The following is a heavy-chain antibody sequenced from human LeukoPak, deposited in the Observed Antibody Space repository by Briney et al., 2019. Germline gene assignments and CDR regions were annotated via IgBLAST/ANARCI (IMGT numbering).Heavy chain of an antibody. V-gene: IGHV4-38-2*01. CDR2: IYHSGST. D-gene: IGHD3-10*01. CDR3: ARMISRDTFGDAFDI. J-gene: IGHJ3*02. CDR1: GYSISSGYY. Sequence: SETLSLTCAVSGYSISSGYYWGWIRQPPGKGLEWIGSIYHSGSTYYNPSLKSQVTISVDTSKNQFSLKLSSVTAADTAVYYCARMISRDTFGDAFDIWGQGTMVTVSS.